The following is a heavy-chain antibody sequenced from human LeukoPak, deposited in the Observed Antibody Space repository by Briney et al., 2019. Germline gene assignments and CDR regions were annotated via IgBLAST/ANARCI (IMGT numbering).Heavy chain of an antibody. V-gene: IGHV3-21*01. CDR1: GFTFRSYA. CDR3: ARVPWATPGTHLYHGMDV. Sequence: GGSLRLSCEASGFTFRSYAMNWVRQAPGKGLEWASSLSSTTTYIYYADSMKGRFTISRDNAKKSLYMQMNSLRDEHTDVCCCARVPWATPGTHLYHGMDVWGRGTTVTVSS. CDR2: LSSTTTYI. J-gene: IGHJ6*04. D-gene: IGHD1-14*01.